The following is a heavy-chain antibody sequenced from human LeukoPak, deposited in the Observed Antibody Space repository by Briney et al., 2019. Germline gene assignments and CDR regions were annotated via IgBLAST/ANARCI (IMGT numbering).Heavy chain of an antibody. V-gene: IGHV3-21*01. J-gene: IGHJ2*01. D-gene: IGHD3-16*01. CDR2: ISSRGSYI. Sequence: GGSLRLSCAASGFTFSTYGTNWIRQAPGKGLEWVSSISSRGSYINYADSVEGRFTTSRDNAKNVLYLQLNSLRVEDTAVYYCAKDRQTYTTGVYWYFDLWGPGTLVSVSS. CDR1: GFTFSTYG. CDR3: AKDRQTYTTGVYWYFDL.